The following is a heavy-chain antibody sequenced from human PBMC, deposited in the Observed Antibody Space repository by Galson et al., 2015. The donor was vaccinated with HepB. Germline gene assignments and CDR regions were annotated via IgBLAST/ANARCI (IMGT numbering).Heavy chain of an antibody. CDR3: ARASPDYYDSSGLGSGDY. J-gene: IGHJ4*02. V-gene: IGHV3-11*06. Sequence: SLRLSCAASGFTFSDYYMSWIRQAPGKGLEWVSYISSSSSYTNYADSVKGRFTISRDNAKNSLYLQMNSLRAEDTAVYYCARASPDYYDSSGLGSGDYWGQGTLVTVSS. D-gene: IGHD3-22*01. CDR1: GFTFSDYY. CDR2: ISSSSSYT.